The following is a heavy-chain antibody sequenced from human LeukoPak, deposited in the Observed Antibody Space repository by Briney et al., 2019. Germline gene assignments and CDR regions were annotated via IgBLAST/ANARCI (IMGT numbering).Heavy chain of an antibody. Sequence: ASVKVSCKASAYTFTNYLIHWVRQAPGQGLEWMGIINPSGASATYAQKFQGRVTMTRDTSTSTVYMELRSLRSEDTAVYCCARDLGLRGVTNWFDPWGQGTLVTVSS. J-gene: IGHJ5*02. CDR2: INPSGASA. CDR3: ARDLGLRGVTNWFDP. D-gene: IGHD3-10*01. V-gene: IGHV1-46*01. CDR1: AYTFTNYL.